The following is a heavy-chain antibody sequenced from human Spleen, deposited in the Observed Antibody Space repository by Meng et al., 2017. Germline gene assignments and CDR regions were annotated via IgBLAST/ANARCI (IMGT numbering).Heavy chain of an antibody. D-gene: IGHD4-17*01. CDR1: GGSISSGGYY. Sequence: VQLQESVPGLVKPSQTLSLTCTVSGGSISSGGYYWSWIRQHPGKGLEWIGYIYYSGSTYYNPSLKSLVTISVDTSKNQFSLKLSSVTAADTTVYYCARVTTVTDIYIDYWGQGTLVTVSS. CDR2: IYYSGST. J-gene: IGHJ4*02. CDR3: ARVTTVTDIYIDY. V-gene: IGHV4-31*01.